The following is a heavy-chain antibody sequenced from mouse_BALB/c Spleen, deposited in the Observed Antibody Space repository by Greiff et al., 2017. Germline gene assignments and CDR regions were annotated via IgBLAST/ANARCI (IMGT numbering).Heavy chain of an antibody. CDR3: ARPGDGNYPYYYAMDY. J-gene: IGHJ4*01. D-gene: IGHD2-1*01. CDR1: GFDFSRYW. V-gene: IGHV4-1*02. Sequence: EVKLMESGGGLVQPGGSLKLSCAASGFDFSRYWMSWVRQAPGKGLEWIGEINPDSSTINYTPSLKDKFIISRDNAKNTLYLQMSKVRSEDTALYYCARPGDGNYPYYYAMDYWGQGTSVTVSS. CDR2: INPDSSTI.